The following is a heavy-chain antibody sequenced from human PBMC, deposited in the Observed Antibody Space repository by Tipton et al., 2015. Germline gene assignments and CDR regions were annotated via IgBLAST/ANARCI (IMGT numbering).Heavy chain of an antibody. Sequence: SLRLSCAASGFTFSTYWMSWVRQTPGKGLEWVGQIKNDGSSKYYLDSMEGRFTISRDNAKNSLFLQMNTLRAEDTAVYHCARDVNGGYFDIWGQGTTVTVSP. J-gene: IGHJ3*02. D-gene: IGHD5-18*01. V-gene: IGHV3-7*01. CDR3: ARDVNGGYFDI. CDR1: GFTFSTYW. CDR2: IKNDGSSK.